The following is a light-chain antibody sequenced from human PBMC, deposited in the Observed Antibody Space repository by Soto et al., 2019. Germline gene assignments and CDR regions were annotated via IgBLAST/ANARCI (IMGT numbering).Light chain of an antibody. Sequence: EIVMKQSPATLSVSTGERATLSCRASQSVSSNLAWYQQKPGQAPRLLIYGASTRATGLPARFSGSGSGTEFTLTISSLQSEDFATYYCQHYNSYGTFGQGTKVDIK. CDR3: QHYNSYGT. J-gene: IGKJ1*01. CDR2: GAS. V-gene: IGKV3-15*01. CDR1: QSVSSN.